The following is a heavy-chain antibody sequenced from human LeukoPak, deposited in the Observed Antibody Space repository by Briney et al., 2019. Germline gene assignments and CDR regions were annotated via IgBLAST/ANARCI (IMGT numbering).Heavy chain of an antibody. CDR3: ALQGGDARLTKLRGVVIHNFHF. D-gene: IGHD3-10*01. CDR2: IYSDGTT. CDR1: GFTVSSNY. J-gene: IGHJ4*02. V-gene: IGHV3-53*01. Sequence: GGSLRLSCAASGFTVSSNYTSWVRQAPGKGLEWVSVIYSDGTTNYEDSVKGRFTISRDNSKNTLFLEMNSLRAEDTAVYYCALQGGDARLTKLRGVVIHNFHFWGQGTLVTVSS.